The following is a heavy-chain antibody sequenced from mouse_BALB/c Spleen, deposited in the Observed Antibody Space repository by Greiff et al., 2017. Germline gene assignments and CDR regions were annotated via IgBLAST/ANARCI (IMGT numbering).Heavy chain of an antibody. D-gene: IGHD1-1*02. CDR1: GFTFTDYY. CDR2: IRNKANGNTT. CDR3: ARASGGFYAMDY. Sequence: EVKLVESGGGLVQPGGSLRLSCATSGFTFTDYYMSWVRQPPGKALEWLGFIRNKANGNTTEYSASVKGRFTISRDNSQSILYLHMNTLRVEDSATYYCARASGGFYAMDYWGQGTSVTVSA. J-gene: IGHJ4*01. V-gene: IGHV7-3*02.